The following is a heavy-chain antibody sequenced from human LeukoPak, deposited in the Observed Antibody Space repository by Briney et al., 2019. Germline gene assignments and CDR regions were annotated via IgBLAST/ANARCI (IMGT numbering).Heavy chain of an antibody. Sequence: SQTLSLTCTVSGGSISSGGYYWSWIRQHPGKGLEWIGYIYYSGSTYYNPSLKSRVTISVDTSKNQFSLKLSSVTAADTAVYYCARPVGGSGSPQYYFDYWGQGTLVTVSS. CDR2: IYYSGST. J-gene: IGHJ4*02. D-gene: IGHD3-10*01. CDR1: GGSISSGGYY. CDR3: ARPVGGSGSPQYYFDY. V-gene: IGHV4-31*03.